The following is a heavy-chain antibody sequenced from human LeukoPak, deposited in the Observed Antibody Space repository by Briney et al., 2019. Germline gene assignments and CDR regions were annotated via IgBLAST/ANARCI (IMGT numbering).Heavy chain of an antibody. CDR3: ARRSVAAAANYYYYYMDV. Sequence: TSETLSLTCAVSVDSISSGYYWGWIRQPPGKGLEWIGSIYHSGSTYYNPSLKSRVTISVDTSKNQFSLKLSSVTAADTAVYYCARRSVAAAANYYYYYMDVWGKGTTVTVSS. CDR1: VDSISSGYY. V-gene: IGHV4-38-2*01. CDR2: IYHSGST. J-gene: IGHJ6*03. D-gene: IGHD6-13*01.